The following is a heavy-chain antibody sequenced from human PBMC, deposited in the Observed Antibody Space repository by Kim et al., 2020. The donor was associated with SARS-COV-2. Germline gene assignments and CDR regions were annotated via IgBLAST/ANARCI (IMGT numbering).Heavy chain of an antibody. J-gene: IGHJ4*02. CDR2: GNGST. Sequence: GNGSTIYAQKFQGRVTFTTHTSASTAYMELSFLRSEDSAVYYCLGGFYFDYWGQGTLVTVSS. D-gene: IGHD3-16*01. CDR3: LGGFYFDY. V-gene: IGHV1-3*01.